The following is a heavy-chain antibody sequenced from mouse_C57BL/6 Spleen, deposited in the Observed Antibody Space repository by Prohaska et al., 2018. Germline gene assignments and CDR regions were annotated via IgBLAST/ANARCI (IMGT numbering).Heavy chain of an antibody. V-gene: IGHV1-26*01. CDR3: ARGDYYAMDY. J-gene: IGHJ4*01. Sequence: SGYTFTDYYMNWVKQSHGKSLEWIGDINPNNGGTSYNQKFKGKATLTVDKSSSTAYMELRGLTSEDSAVYYCARGDYYAMDYWGQGTSVTVSS. CDR1: GYTFTDYY. CDR2: INPNNGGT.